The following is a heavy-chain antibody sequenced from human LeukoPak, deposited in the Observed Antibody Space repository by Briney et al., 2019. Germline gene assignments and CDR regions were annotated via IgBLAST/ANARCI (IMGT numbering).Heavy chain of an antibody. CDR1: GGSISSGSYY. CDR3: ARPFRYCSSTSCYTYWYFDL. V-gene: IGHV4-61*02. Sequence: PSETLSLTCTVSGGSISSGSYYWSWIRQPAGKGLEWIGRIYTSGSTNYNPSLKSRVTISVDTSKNQFSLKLSSVTAADTAVYYCARPFRYCSSTSCYTYWYFDLWGRGTLVTVSS. CDR2: IYTSGST. D-gene: IGHD2-2*02. J-gene: IGHJ2*01.